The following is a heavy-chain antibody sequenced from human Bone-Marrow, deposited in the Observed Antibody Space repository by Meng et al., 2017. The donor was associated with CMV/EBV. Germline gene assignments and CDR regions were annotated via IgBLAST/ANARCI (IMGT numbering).Heavy chain of an antibody. V-gene: IGHV4-59*01. CDR3: ARESSWYAP. J-gene: IGHJ5*02. CDR2: IYYSGST. Sequence: GSLRLSCTVSGGSISSYYWSWIRQPPGKGLEWIGYIYYSGSTNYNPSLKSRVTISVDTSKNQFSLKLSSVTAADTAVYYCARESSWYAPWGQGTLVTVSS. CDR1: GGSISSYY. D-gene: IGHD2-2*01.